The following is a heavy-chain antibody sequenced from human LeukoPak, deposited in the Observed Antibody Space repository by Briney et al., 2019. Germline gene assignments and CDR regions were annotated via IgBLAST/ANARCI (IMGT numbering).Heavy chain of an antibody. CDR2: IYSGGST. V-gene: IGHV3-53*01. Sequence: PGGSLRLSCTASEFTFSNYAMSWVRQAPGKGLEWVSVIYSGGSTYYADSVKGRFTISRDNSKNTLYLQMNSLRAEDTAVYYCARTFGGNSPHDFWGQGTLVTVSS. J-gene: IGHJ4*02. CDR3: ARTFGGNSPHDF. D-gene: IGHD4-23*01. CDR1: EFTFSNYA.